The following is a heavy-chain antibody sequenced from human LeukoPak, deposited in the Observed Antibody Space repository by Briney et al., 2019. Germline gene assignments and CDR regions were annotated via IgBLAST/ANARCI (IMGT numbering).Heavy chain of an antibody. D-gene: IGHD1-26*01. CDR1: GGSFSGYY. CDR3: ARAYYARVADAFDI. J-gene: IGHJ3*02. V-gene: IGHV4-34*01. Sequence: SETLSLTCAVYGGSFSGYYWSWIRQPPGKGLEWIGEINHSGSINYNPSLKSRVTISVDTSKNQFSLKLSSVTAADTAVYYCARAYYARVADAFDIWGQGTMVTVSS. CDR2: INHSGSI.